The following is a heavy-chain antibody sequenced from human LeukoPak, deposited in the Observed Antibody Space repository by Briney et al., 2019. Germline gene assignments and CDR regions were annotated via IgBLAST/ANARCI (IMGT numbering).Heavy chain of an antibody. D-gene: IGHD6-13*01. J-gene: IGHJ4*02. CDR1: GYTFSVYY. CDR3: ARGVATTGAKFFDY. CDR2: INPNNGGT. Sequence: ASVKVSCKASGYTFSVYYIHWLRQAPGQGLEWLGWINPNNGGTLYSQKFQGGVTMSRDTSISAVYMELNRLTTDDTAVYFCARGVATTGAKFFDYWGQGTLVTVSS. V-gene: IGHV1-2*02.